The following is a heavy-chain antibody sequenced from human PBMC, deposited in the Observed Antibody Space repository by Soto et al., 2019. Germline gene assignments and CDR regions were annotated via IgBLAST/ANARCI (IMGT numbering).Heavy chain of an antibody. CDR2: ISGGGGST. Sequence: EVQLLESGGGLVQPGGSLRLSCAASGFTLSSYGMSWVRQAPGKGLEWVSAISGGGGSTYYADSVKGRFTISRDSSKHTLYLQMNSLRAEDTGVYYCAKGGDEYCSSTRCYPAGEGDYMDVWGKGTTVTVSS. D-gene: IGHD2-2*01. V-gene: IGHV3-23*01. CDR1: GFTLSSYG. CDR3: AKGGDEYCSSTRCYPAGEGDYMDV. J-gene: IGHJ6*03.